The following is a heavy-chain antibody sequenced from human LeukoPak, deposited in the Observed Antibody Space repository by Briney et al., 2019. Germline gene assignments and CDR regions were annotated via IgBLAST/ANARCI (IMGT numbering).Heavy chain of an antibody. CDR2: IYYSGST. V-gene: IGHV4-59*01. J-gene: IGHJ4*02. CDR1: GGSISSYY. Sequence: PSETLSLTCTVSGGSISSYYWSRIRQPPGKGLEWIGYIYYSGSTNYNPSLKSRVTISVDTSKNQFSLKLSSVTAADTAVYYCARVGDYYDSSGPYFDYWGQGTLVTVSS. CDR3: ARVGDYYDSSGPYFDY. D-gene: IGHD3-22*01.